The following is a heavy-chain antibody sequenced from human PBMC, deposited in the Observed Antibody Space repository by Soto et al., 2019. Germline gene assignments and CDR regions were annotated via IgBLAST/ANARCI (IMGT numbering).Heavy chain of an antibody. CDR3: TRGFTVVVAAATQNWFDP. CDR2: INHSGST. V-gene: IGHV4-34*01. D-gene: IGHD2-15*01. J-gene: IGHJ5*02. Sequence: SETLSLTCAVYGGSFSGYYWSWIRQPPGKGLEWIGEINHSGSTNYNPSLKSRVTISVDTSKNQFSLKLSSVTAADTAVYYCTRGFTVVVAAATQNWFDPWGQGTLVTVSS. CDR1: GGSFSGYY.